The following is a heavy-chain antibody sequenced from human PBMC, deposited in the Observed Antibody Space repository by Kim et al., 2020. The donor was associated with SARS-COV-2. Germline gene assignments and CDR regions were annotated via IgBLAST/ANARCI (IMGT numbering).Heavy chain of an antibody. CDR2: IYYSGST. CDR3: ARTYYDILTGYYLFDY. V-gene: IGHV4-59*01. J-gene: IGHJ4*02. D-gene: IGHD3-9*01. Sequence: SETLSLTCTVSGGSISSYYWSWIRQPPGKGLEWIGYIYYSGSTNYNPSLKSRVTISVDTSKNQFSLKLSSVTAADTAVYYCARTYYDILTGYYLFDYWGQGTLVTVSS. CDR1: GGSISSYY.